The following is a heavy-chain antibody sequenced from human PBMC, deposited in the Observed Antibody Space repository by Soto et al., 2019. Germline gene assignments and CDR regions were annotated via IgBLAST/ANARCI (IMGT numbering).Heavy chain of an antibody. V-gene: IGHV1-3*01. J-gene: IGHJ6*02. CDR2: INAGNGNT. D-gene: IGHD3-3*01. Sequence: GASVKVCCKASGYTFTSYAMHWVRQAPGQRLEWMGWINAGNGNTEYSQKFQGRVTITRDTSASTAYMELSSLRSEDTAVYYCASGGRRYYYYGMDVWGQGTTVTVSS. CDR3: ASGGRRYYYYGMDV. CDR1: GYTFTSYA.